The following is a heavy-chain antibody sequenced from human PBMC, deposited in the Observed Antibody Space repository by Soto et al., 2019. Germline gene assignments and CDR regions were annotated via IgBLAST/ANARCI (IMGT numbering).Heavy chain of an antibody. V-gene: IGHV3-23*01. D-gene: IGHD2-2*01. CDR2: ISGSGGST. J-gene: IGHJ6*01. CDR1: GFTFSSYA. CDR3: AKDRWDQLQDDYYCYGMDF. Sequence: PGGSLRLSCAASGFTFSSYAMSCVRQAPWKGLEWFSAISGSGGSTYYADSVKGRFTISRDNSKNTLYLQMNSLRAEDTAVYYCAKDRWDQLQDDYYCYGMDFWGQGTTVIVSS.